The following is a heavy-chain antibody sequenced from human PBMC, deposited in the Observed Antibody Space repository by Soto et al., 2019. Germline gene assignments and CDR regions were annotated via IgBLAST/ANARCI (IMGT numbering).Heavy chain of an antibody. Sequence: ASVKVSCKASGYTFTSYYMHWVRQAPGQGLEWMGIINPSGGSTSYAQKFQGRVTMTRDTSTSTVYMELSSLRSEDTAVHYCAREGTVTTDYYYGMDVWGQGTTVTVSS. CDR3: AREGTVTTDYYYGMDV. CDR2: INPSGGST. J-gene: IGHJ6*02. V-gene: IGHV1-46*03. CDR1: GYTFTSYY. D-gene: IGHD4-17*01.